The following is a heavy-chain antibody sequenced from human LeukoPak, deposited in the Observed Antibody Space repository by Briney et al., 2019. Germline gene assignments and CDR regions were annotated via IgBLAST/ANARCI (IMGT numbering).Heavy chain of an antibody. CDR1: GASISSYY. D-gene: IGHD6-6*01. J-gene: IGHJ6*03. V-gene: IGHV4-4*07. CDR3: ARGIAARQTKYYYYYYYMDV. CDR2: IYTSGST. Sequence: SETLSLTCTVSGASISSYYWSWIRQPAGKGLEWIRRIYTSGSTNYNPSLKSRVTISVDTSKNQFSLKLSSVTAADTAVYYCARGIAARQTKYYYYYYYMDVWGRGTTVTVSS.